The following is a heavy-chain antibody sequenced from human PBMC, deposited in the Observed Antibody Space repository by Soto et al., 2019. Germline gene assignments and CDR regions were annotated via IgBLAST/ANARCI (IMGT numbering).Heavy chain of an antibody. V-gene: IGHV3-48*04. D-gene: IGHD6-6*01. J-gene: IGHJ4*02. CDR3: ARAPSYYFDY. Sequence: GGSLRLSCAASGFSFSYYTMTWVRQAPGKGLEWVSSISSSGRTIFYADSVKGRFTISRDNDKNSLYLQMNSLRAEDTAVYYCARAPSYYFDYWGQGTLVTSPQ. CDR2: ISSSGRTI. CDR1: GFSFSYYT.